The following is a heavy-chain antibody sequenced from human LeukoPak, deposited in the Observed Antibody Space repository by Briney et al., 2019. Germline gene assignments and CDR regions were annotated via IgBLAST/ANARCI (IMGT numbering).Heavy chain of an antibody. D-gene: IGHD2-15*01. J-gene: IGHJ5*02. CDR2: IKPDGSEG. CDR1: GFTFSSYW. CDR3: ARDSKLRSGGLFDP. V-gene: IGHV3-7*01. Sequence: GGSLRLSCTASGFTFSSYWMSWVRQAPGKGLGWVADIKPDGSEGYYVDSVQGRFTISRDNAKTSLYLQMNSLRAEDTAVYSCARDSKLRSGGLFDPWGQGTLVTVSS.